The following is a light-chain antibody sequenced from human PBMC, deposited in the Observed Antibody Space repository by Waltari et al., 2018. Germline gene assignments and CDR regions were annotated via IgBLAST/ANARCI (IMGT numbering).Light chain of an antibody. V-gene: IGLV1-44*01. Sequence: QSVLTQPPSASGTPGQRVTISCSGSASNIGGNLVNWYQQLPGKAPKLVIYRSDQWPPVVPDRFAGSKTGTSSSLAISGLQSDDEADYFCASWDDSLNGHWVFGGGTKVTVL. J-gene: IGLJ3*02. CDR3: ASWDDSLNGHWV. CDR1: ASNIGGNL. CDR2: RSD.